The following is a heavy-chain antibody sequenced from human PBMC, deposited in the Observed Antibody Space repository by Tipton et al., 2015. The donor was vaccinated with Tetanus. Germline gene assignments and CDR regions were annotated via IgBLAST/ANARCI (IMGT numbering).Heavy chain of an antibody. J-gene: IGHJ2*01. D-gene: IGHD6-6*01. V-gene: IGHV3-11*01. CDR2: ISGSGNTI. Sequence: QVQLVQSGGGLVKPGGSLRLSCAASGFSFSDPYMSWIRQAPGKGLEWVSYISGSGNTIYLAESVKGRLTTSRDNAKNSLSLQVNSLRAEDTAVYYCARVWGRGQLVTKPNWYFDLWGRGTLVTVS. CDR1: GFSFSDPY. CDR3: ARVWGRGQLVTKPNWYFDL.